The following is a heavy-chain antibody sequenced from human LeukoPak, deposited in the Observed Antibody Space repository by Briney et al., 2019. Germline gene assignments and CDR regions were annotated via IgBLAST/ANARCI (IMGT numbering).Heavy chain of an antibody. CDR1: GFTFSSYA. CDR2: ISDSGGST. D-gene: IGHD2-8*02. CDR3: ARDAGGYGMDV. Sequence: AGSLSLSCAASGFTFSSYALSGVAQAPGKGLKGVSSISDSGGSTHYADSVKGRFTISRDNSKNTLYLQMNSLRAEDTAVYYCARDAGGYGMDVWGQGTTVTVSS. V-gene: IGHV3-23*01. J-gene: IGHJ6*02.